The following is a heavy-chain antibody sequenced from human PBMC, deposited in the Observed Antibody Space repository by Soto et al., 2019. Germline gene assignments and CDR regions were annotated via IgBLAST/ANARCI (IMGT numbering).Heavy chain of an antibody. CDR2: ISSSSTYI. CDR3: ARRRLHLGELSFFDY. V-gene: IGHV3-21*01. CDR1: GFTFSSYS. D-gene: IGHD3-16*02. Sequence: GGSLRLSCAASGFTFSSYSMNWVRQAPGKGLEWVSSISSSSTYIYYADSLKGRFTISRDNAKNSLYLQMNSLRADDTAVYYCARRRLHLGELSFFDYWGQGTLVTVSS. J-gene: IGHJ4*02.